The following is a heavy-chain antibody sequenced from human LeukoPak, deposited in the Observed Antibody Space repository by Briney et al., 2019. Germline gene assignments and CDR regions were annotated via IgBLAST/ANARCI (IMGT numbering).Heavy chain of an antibody. J-gene: IGHJ3*02. D-gene: IGHD3-22*01. V-gene: IGHV4-61*01. CDR1: GYSISIGYY. CDR3: ARRDSSGYHDAFDI. CDR2: IYYSGST. Sequence: SETLSLTCAVSGYSISIGYYWSWIRPPPGKGLEGIGYIYYSGSTNYNPSLKSRVTISVDTSKNQFSLKLSSVTAADTAVYYCARRDSSGYHDAFDIWGQGTMVTVSS.